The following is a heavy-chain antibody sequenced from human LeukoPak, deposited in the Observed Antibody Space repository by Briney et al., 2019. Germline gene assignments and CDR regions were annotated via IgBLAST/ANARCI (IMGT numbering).Heavy chain of an antibody. Sequence: SETLSLTCAVYGGSLSGYYWSWIRQPPGKGLEWIGEINHSGSTNYNPSLKSRVTISVDTSKNQFSLKLSSVTAADTAVYYCARARSGYSYLDYWGQGTLVTVSS. J-gene: IGHJ4*02. CDR1: GGSLSGYY. V-gene: IGHV4-34*01. CDR2: INHSGST. CDR3: ARARSGYSYLDY. D-gene: IGHD3-22*01.